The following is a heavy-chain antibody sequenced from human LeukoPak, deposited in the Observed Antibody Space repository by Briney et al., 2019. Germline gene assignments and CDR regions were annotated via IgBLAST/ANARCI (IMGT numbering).Heavy chain of an antibody. Sequence: PGGSLRLSCAASGFTFSSYWMHWVRQAPGKGLVWVSRINSDGTSTSYADSVKGRFTISRDNAKNTLYLQMNSLRAEDTAVYYCARSSTQQLYAFDIWGQGTMVTVSS. CDR2: INSDGTST. J-gene: IGHJ3*02. CDR1: GFTFSSYW. CDR3: ARSSTQQLYAFDI. D-gene: IGHD2-2*01. V-gene: IGHV3-74*01.